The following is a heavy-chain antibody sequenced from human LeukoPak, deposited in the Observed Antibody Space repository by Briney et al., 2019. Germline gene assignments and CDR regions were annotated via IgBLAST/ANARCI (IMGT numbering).Heavy chain of an antibody. CDR2: IYYSGTT. Sequence: SETLPLTCTVSGGSISSSSYTWGWIRQPPGKGLEWVGTIYYSGTTHYNPSLKSRVTISIDTSKNQFSLKLSSVTAADTAVYFCARRITVAGGWFDPWGQGTLVTVSS. V-gene: IGHV4-39*01. J-gene: IGHJ5*02. D-gene: IGHD6-19*01. CDR3: ARRITVAGGWFDP. CDR1: GGSISSSSYT.